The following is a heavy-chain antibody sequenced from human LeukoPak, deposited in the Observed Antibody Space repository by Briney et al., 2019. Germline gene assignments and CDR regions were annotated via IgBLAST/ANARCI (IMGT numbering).Heavy chain of an antibody. J-gene: IGHJ1*01. CDR1: GGTFSSYA. CDR3: AREGYRGNYYDSSGYYENFQH. D-gene: IGHD3-22*01. V-gene: IGHV1-69*04. Sequence: SVKVSCKASGGTFSSYAISWVRQAPGQGLEWMGRIIPIFGIANYAQKFQGRVTITADKSTSTAYMELSSLRPEDTAVYYCAREGYRGNYYDSSGYYENFQHWGQGTLVTVSS. CDR2: IIPIFGIA.